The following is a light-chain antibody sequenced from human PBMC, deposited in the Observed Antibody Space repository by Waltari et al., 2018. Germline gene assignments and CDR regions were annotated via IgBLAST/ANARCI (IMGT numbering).Light chain of an antibody. CDR1: QTVLYSSNNKNY. CDR2: WAS. J-gene: IGKJ4*01. CDR3: QQYYSTLT. Sequence: DIVMTQSPDSLAVSLGERATINCKSSQTVLYSSNNKNYLAWYQQKPGQSPKLLIYWASTRESGVPDRFRGSGSGTDFTFTISSLQAEDVAVYYCQQYYSTLTFGGGTKVEIK. V-gene: IGKV4-1*01.